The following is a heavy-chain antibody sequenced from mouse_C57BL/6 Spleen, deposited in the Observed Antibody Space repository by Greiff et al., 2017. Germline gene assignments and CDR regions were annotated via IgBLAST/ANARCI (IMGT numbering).Heavy chain of an antibody. Sequence: VQLKQSGPGLVAPSQSLSITCTVSGFSLTSYAISWVRQPPGKGLEWLGVIWTGGGTNYNSALKSRLSISKDNSKSQVFLKMNSLQTDDTARYYFARTSNYLVKNYFDYWGQGTTLTVSS. J-gene: IGHJ2*01. CDR2: IWTGGGT. CDR1: GFSLTSYA. CDR3: ARTSNYLVKNYFDY. V-gene: IGHV2-9-1*01. D-gene: IGHD2-5*01.